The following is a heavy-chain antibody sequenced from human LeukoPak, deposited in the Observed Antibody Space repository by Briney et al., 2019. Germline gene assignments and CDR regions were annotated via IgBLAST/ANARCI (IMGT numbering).Heavy chain of an antibody. Sequence: SQTLSLTCAISGDSVSSNSAAWDWIRQPPSRGLEWLGRTYYRSKWYNDYAVSVKSRITINPDTSKNQFSLQLNSVTPEDTAVYYCTRTKDGYFQNWGQGTLVSVSS. V-gene: IGHV6-1*01. CDR2: TYYRSKWYN. CDR1: GDSVSSNSAA. J-gene: IGHJ1*01. CDR3: TRTKDGYFQN.